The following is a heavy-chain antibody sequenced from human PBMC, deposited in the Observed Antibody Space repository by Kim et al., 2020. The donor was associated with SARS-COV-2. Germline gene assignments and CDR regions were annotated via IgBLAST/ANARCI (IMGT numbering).Heavy chain of an antibody. CDR3: ARIGYCSSTSCYSMDV. D-gene: IGHD2-2*01. Sequence: SRVTIPVDTSKNQFSLKLSSVTAADTAVYYCARIGYCSSTSCYSMDVWGKGTTVTVSS. J-gene: IGHJ6*04. V-gene: IGHV4-34*01.